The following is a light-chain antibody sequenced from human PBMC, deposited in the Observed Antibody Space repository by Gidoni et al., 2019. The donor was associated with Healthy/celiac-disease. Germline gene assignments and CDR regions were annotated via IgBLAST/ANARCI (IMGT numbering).Light chain of an antibody. CDR1: SSDVGGYNY. V-gene: IGLV2-14*01. J-gene: IGLJ2*01. Sequence: QSALTQPASVSGSPGQPITISCTGTSSDVGGYNYVAWYQQKPGKDPKLMIYDVSNRPTGVSNRFSGSKSGNTASLTISGLQAEDEADYYCSSYTSSSTLVFGGGTKLTVL. CDR2: DVS. CDR3: SSYTSSSTLV.